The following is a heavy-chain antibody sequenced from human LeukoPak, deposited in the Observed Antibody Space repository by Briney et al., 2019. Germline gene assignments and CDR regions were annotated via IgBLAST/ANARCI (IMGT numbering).Heavy chain of an antibody. CDR1: GYTFTSYH. V-gene: IGHV1-46*01. J-gene: IGHJ4*02. Sequence: ASVKVSCKASGYTFTSYHMHWVRQAPGQGLEWMGIINPSGGTTNYAQKFRGRVTMTRDMSTSTVYMELSSLRSEDTAVYYCARGIGDRFRLQYVIDYWGQGTLVTVSS. D-gene: IGHD2-21*02. CDR2: INPSGGTT. CDR3: ARGIGDRFRLQYVIDY.